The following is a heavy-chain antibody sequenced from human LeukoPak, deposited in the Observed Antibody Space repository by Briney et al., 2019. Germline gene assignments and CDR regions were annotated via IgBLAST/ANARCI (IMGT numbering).Heavy chain of an antibody. Sequence: SETLSLTCTVSGGSISSSSYYWGWIRQPRGKGLERIGSIYYSGSTYYNPSLKSRVTISVDTSKNQFSLKLSSVTAADTAVYYCARQRGIFGVVIAPFDYWGQGTLVTVSS. D-gene: IGHD3-3*01. CDR2: IYYSGST. V-gene: IGHV4-39*01. J-gene: IGHJ4*02. CDR3: ARQRGIFGVVIAPFDY. CDR1: GGSISSSSYY.